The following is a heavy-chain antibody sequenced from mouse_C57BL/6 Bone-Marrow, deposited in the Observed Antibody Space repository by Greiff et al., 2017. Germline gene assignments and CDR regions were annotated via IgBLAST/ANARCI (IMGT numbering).Heavy chain of an antibody. J-gene: IGHJ2*01. CDR1: GYTFTSYW. CDR2: IDPSDSET. V-gene: IGHV1-52*01. Sequence: VQLQQPGAELVRPGSSVKLSCKASGYTFTSYWMHWVKQRPIQGLEWIGNIDPSDSETHYNQKFKDKATLTVDKSSSTAYMQLSSLTSEDSAVXYCASTLYYGSSGYYFDYWGQGTTLTVSS. D-gene: IGHD1-1*01. CDR3: ASTLYYGSSGYYFDY.